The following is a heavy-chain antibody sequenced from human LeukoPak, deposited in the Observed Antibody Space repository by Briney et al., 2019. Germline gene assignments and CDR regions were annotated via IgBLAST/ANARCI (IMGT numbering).Heavy chain of an antibody. Sequence: WVRQPPGKGLEWIGEIYHSGSTNYNPSLKSRVTISVDKSKNQFSLKLSSVTAADTAVYYCARAGYYYGMDVWGQGTTVTVSS. CDR2: IYHSGST. J-gene: IGHJ6*02. V-gene: IGHV4-4*02. CDR3: ARAGYYYGMDV.